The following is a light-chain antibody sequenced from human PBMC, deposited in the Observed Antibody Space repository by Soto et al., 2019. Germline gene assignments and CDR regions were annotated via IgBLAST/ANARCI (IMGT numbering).Light chain of an antibody. V-gene: IGKV1-6*01. J-gene: IGKJ3*01. Sequence: AIQLTQSPSSVSAAVGDRVTITCRASQVINTDVAWFQQRPGRAPKLLIYDAVNVQSGVPSRFSGSASGAYFTLTISSLQPEDFATYYCFQDYNYPRTFGPGTKV. CDR3: FQDYNYPRT. CDR1: QVINTD. CDR2: DAV.